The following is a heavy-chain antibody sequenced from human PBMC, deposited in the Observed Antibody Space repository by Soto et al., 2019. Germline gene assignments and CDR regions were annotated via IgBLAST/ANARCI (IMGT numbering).Heavy chain of an antibody. V-gene: IGHV1-18*01. Sequence: QVQLVQSGAEVKKPGASVKVSCKASGYTFTSYGISWVRQAPAQGLEWMGWISAYNGNTNYAQTLQGRVTMTTDTSTSTAYMELRSMRSADTAVYYCARVELGQQLVWGNADLGQGTLVTVSS. D-gene: IGHD6-13*01. CDR3: ARVELGQQLVWGNAD. CDR2: ISAYNGNT. CDR1: GYTFTSYG. J-gene: IGHJ4*02.